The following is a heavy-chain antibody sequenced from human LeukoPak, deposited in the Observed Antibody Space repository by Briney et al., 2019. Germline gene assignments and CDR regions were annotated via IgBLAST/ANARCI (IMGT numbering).Heavy chain of an antibody. V-gene: IGHV4-30-4*08. D-gene: IGHD3-3*01. Sequence: SETLSLTCTVSGGSISSGDYYWSWIRQPPGKGLEWIGYIYYSGGTYYNPSLKSRVTISVDTSKNQFSLKLSSVTAADTAVYYCAREGKVLRLLEWLSDFDIWGQGTMVTVSS. J-gene: IGHJ3*02. CDR3: AREGKVLRLLEWLSDFDI. CDR2: IYYSGGT. CDR1: GGSISSGDYY.